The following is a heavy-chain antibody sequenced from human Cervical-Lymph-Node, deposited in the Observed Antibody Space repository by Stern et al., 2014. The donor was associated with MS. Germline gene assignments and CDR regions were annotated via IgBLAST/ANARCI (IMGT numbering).Heavy chain of an antibody. CDR3: ARHVQGFDY. CDR2: IYPYDSDT. J-gene: IGHJ4*02. Sequence: EVQLLESGAEVKKPGESLKISCKLSGYSFTIYYIAWVRQMPGKGLEWMGVIYPYDSDTTYSQSFQGQVTTSADKSITTAYLQWSSLRASDTAMYYCARHVQGFDYWGQGTLVTVSS. V-gene: IGHV5-51*01. CDR1: GYSFTIYY.